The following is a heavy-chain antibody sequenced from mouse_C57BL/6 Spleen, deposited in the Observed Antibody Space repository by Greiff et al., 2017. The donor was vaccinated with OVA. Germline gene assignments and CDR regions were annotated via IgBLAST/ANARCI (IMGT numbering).Heavy chain of an antibody. Sequence: QVQLQQSGAELVRPGASVTLSCKASGYTFTDYEMHWVKQTPVHGLEWIGAIDPETGGTAYNQKFKGKAILTADKSSSTAYMELRSLTSEDSAVYYCTRPYGNYGWCAYWGQGTLVTVSA. J-gene: IGHJ3*01. CDR1: GYTFTDYE. CDR2: IDPETGGT. V-gene: IGHV1-15*01. CDR3: TRPYGNYGWCAY. D-gene: IGHD2-1*01.